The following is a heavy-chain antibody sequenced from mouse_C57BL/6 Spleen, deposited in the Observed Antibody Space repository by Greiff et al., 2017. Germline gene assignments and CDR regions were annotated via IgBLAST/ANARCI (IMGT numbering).Heavy chain of an antibody. Sequence: EVQVVESGGGLVKPGGSLKLSCAASGFTFSDYGMHWVRQAPEKGLEWVAYISSGSSTIYYADTVKGRFTISRDNAKNTLFLQMTSLRSGDTAMYYCARYDYEDFDYWGQGTTLTVSS. CDR3: ARYDYEDFDY. CDR2: ISSGSSTI. J-gene: IGHJ2*01. D-gene: IGHD2-4*01. V-gene: IGHV5-17*01. CDR1: GFTFSDYG.